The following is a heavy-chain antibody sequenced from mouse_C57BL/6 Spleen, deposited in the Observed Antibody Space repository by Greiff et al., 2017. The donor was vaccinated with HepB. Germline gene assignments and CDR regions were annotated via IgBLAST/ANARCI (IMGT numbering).Heavy chain of an antibody. Sequence: EVKLQQSGPELVKPGASVKISCKASGYSFTGYYMNWVKQSPEKSLEWIGEINPSTGGTTYNQKLKAKATLTVDKSSSTAYMQLKSLTSEDSAVYYCARFHGYYAMDYWGQGTSVTVSS. CDR1: GYSFTGYY. D-gene: IGHD1-2*01. V-gene: IGHV1-42*01. CDR2: INPSTGGT. J-gene: IGHJ4*01. CDR3: ARFHGYYAMDY.